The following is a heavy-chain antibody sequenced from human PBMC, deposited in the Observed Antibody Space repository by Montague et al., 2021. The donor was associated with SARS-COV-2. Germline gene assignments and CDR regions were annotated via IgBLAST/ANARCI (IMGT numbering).Heavy chain of an antibody. V-gene: IGHV1-24*01. CDR1: GYTLTELS. CDR2: FDPEDGET. D-gene: IGHD6-19*01. J-gene: IGHJ6*02. Sequence: SVKVSCKVSGYTLTELSMHWVRQAPGKGLEWMGGFDPEDGETIYAQKFQDRVTMTEDTSTDTAYMELSSLRSEDTAVYYCATGRAVAGTMWDYYYYYGMDVWGQGTTVTVSS. CDR3: ATGRAVAGTMWDYYYYYGMDV.